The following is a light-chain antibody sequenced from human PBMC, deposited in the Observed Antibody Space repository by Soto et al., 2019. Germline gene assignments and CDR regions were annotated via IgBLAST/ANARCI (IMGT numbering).Light chain of an antibody. CDR3: SSYTSSSTQV. J-gene: IGLJ2*01. Sequence: QSALTQPASVSGSPGQSITISCTGTSSDVAAYNHVSWYQQYPGKAPKLMIYDVSNRPSGVSDRFSGSKSGNTASLTISGLQTEDEADYYCSSYTSSSTQVFGGGTKLTVL. V-gene: IGLV2-14*01. CDR2: DVS. CDR1: SSDVAAYNH.